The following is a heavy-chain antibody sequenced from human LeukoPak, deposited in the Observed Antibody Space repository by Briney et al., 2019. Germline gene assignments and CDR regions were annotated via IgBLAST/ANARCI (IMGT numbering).Heavy chain of an antibody. J-gene: IGHJ4*02. Sequence: SETLSLTCAVYGGSFSGYYWSWIRQPPGKGVEWIGEINHSGSTNYNPSLKSRVTMSVDTSKNQYSLKLSSVTAADSAVYYCARGRPRVDYFDYWGQGTLVTVSS. CDR2: INHSGST. CDR3: ARGRPRVDYFDY. CDR1: GGSFSGYY. V-gene: IGHV4-34*01. D-gene: IGHD3-3*01.